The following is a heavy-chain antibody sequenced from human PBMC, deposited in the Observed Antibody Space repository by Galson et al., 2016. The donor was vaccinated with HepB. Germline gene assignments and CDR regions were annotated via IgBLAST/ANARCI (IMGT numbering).Heavy chain of an antibody. Sequence: SLRLSCAASGFTFSSYAMSWVRQAPGKGLEWVSAVSGSSRAYYADSVKGRFTIPRDNAKNSLYLQMDRLTAEATADYYCARADGFNTPFFDSWGQGTLVTVSS. V-gene: IGHV3-23*01. CDR3: ARADGFNTPFFDS. J-gene: IGHJ4*02. D-gene: IGHD5-24*01. CDR1: GFTFSSYA. CDR2: VSGSSRA.